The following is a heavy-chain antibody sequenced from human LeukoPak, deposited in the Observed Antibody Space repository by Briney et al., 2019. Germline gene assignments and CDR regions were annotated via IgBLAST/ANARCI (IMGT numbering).Heavy chain of an antibody. CDR1: GVSVSSGNYY. V-gene: IGHV4-61*01. D-gene: IGHD2-21*02. CDR2: IYYSGST. CDR3: ARGVPTATARWFDP. J-gene: IGHJ5*02. Sequence: PSETLSLTCTVSGVSVSSGNYYWSWIRQPPGKGLEWIGYIYYSGSTNYNPSLKSRVTISVDTSKNQFSLKLSSVTAADTAVYYCARGVPTATARWFDPWGQGTLVTVSS.